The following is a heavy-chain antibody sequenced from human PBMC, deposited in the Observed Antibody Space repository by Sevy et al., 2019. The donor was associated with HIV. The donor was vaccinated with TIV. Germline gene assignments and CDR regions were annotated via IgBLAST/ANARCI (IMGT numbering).Heavy chain of an antibody. J-gene: IGHJ6*03. Sequence: GGSLRLSCAASGFMFSSYAMSWVRQAPGKGLEWVSAISGSGGSTYYVDSVKGRFTISRDSSKNTLYLQMNSLRAEDTAVYYCAKIGSDYFYYYYMDVWGKGTTVTVSS. V-gene: IGHV3-23*01. CDR3: AKIGSDYFYYYYMDV. CDR2: ISGSGGST. D-gene: IGHD1-26*01. CDR1: GFMFSSYA.